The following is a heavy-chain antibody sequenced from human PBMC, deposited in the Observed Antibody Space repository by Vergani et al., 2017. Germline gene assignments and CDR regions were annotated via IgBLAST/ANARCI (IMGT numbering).Heavy chain of an antibody. D-gene: IGHD6-6*01. CDR3: ARGISTIAARGARLNYYYMDV. V-gene: IGHV4-61*02. J-gene: IGHJ6*03. CDR2: IFSSGTT. CDR1: GGSVRTSIGYY. Sequence: QVQLQESGPGLVKPSQTLSLSCTVSGGSVRTSIGYYWTWIRQPAGKTLEWIGEIFSSGTTNYNPSFKNRVTMSVDTSKNQFSLKLNSVTAADTAVYYCARGISTIAARGARLNYYYMDVWGKGTTVTVSS.